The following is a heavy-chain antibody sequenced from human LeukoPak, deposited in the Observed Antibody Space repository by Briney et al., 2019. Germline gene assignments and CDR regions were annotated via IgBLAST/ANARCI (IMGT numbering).Heavy chain of an antibody. CDR1: GASISSYY. J-gene: IGHJ4*02. D-gene: IGHD6-19*01. V-gene: IGHV4-59*08. CDR3: ARRVAVGGPLDY. Sequence: SETLSLTCTVSGASISSYYWSWIRQPPGKGLEWIGYFYYGGSTNYNPSLKGRVTISLGTSKKQFSLKLSSVTAADTAVYYCARRVAVGGPLDYWGQGALVTVSS. CDR2: FYYGGST.